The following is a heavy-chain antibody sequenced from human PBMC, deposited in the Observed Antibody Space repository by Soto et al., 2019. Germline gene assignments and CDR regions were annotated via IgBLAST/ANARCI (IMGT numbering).Heavy chain of an antibody. CDR2: ISGSGGTT. CDR1: GFTFSSYA. V-gene: IGHV3-23*01. D-gene: IGHD6-19*01. J-gene: IGHJ3*01. CDR3: AKAANGWFSAFEV. Sequence: EVQLLESGGGLVQPGGSLRLSCAASGFTFSSYAMSWVRQAPGKGLEWVSAISGSGGTTYYADSVKGRFTFSRDNSKSTLYLQMNSLRAEYTAVYDCAKAANGWFSAFEVWGQGTMVTVSS.